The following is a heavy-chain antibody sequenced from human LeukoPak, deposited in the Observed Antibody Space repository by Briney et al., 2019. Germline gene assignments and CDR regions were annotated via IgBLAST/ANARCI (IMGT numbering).Heavy chain of an antibody. CDR1: GFTFNTNA. CDR2: ISRSSTSI. V-gene: IGHV3-21*01. CDR3: ATDGAAWSRSY. D-gene: IGHD2-8*02. J-gene: IGHJ4*02. Sequence: KPGGSLRLSCAASGFTFNTNAMTWVRQAPGKGLEWVSTISRSSTSIFYAHSVKGRFTISRDDAKNSVSLQMSSLRVEDTAVYYCATDGAAWSRSYWGQGTLVTVSS.